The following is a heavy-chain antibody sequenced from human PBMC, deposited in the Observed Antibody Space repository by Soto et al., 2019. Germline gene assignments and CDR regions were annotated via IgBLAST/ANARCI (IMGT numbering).Heavy chain of an antibody. CDR2: INPNSGGT. D-gene: IGHD2-15*01. J-gene: IGHJ3*02. CDR3: ARGRGCSGGSCYGSDAFDI. Sequence: ASVKVSCKASGYTFTCYYMHWVRQAPGQGLEWMGWINPNSGGTNYAQKFQGWVTMTRETSIRTAYMELSRLRSDDTAVYYCARGRGCSGGSCYGSDAFDIWGQGTMVTVSS. CDR1: GYTFTCYY. V-gene: IGHV1-2*04.